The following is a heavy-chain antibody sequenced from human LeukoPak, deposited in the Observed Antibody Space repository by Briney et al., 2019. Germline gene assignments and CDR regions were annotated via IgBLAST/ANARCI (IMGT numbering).Heavy chain of an antibody. CDR2: IYYSGST. CDR3: ARLPPPYYYDSSGYGSDY. CDR1: GGSISSSSYY. J-gene: IGHJ4*02. V-gene: IGHV4-39*01. Sequence: SETLSLTCTVSGGSISSSSYYWGWIRQPPGKGLEWIGSIYYSGSTYYNPSLKSRVTLSVDTSKNQFSLKLSSVTAADTAVYYCARLPPPYYYDSSGYGSDYWGQGTLVTVSS. D-gene: IGHD3-22*01.